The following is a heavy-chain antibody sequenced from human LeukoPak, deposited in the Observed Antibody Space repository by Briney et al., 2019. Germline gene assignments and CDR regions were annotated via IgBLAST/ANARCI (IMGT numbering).Heavy chain of an antibody. CDR1: GFTFSSYS. J-gene: IGHJ4*02. CDR3: ARLYSRVGPLDY. CDR2: IISSRPYI. D-gene: IGHD5-18*01. V-gene: IGHV3-21*01. Sequence: GGSLRLSSAASGFTFSSYSMNCVRQAPGESREWGASIISSRPYIYYTHSVKGRFTISPDNAKHSLYLQMNSLRAEDTAVYYCARLYSRVGPLDYWGQGTVVTVSS.